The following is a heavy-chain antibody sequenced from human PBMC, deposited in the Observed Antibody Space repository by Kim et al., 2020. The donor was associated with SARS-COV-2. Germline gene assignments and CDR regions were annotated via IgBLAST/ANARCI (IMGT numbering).Heavy chain of an antibody. CDR1: GYTFTGYY. CDR3: ARGAAAGTRGRWFDP. Sequence: ASVKVSCKASGYTFTGYYMHWVRQAPGQGLEWMGWINPNSGGTNYAQKFQGRVTMTRDTSISTAYMELSRLRSDDTTVYYCARGAAAGTRGRWFDPWGQGTLVTVSS. J-gene: IGHJ5*02. D-gene: IGHD6-13*01. CDR2: INPNSGGT. V-gene: IGHV1-2*02.